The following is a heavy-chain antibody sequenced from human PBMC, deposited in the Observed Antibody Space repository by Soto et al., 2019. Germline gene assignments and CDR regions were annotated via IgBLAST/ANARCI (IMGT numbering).Heavy chain of an antibody. D-gene: IGHD3-10*01. V-gene: IGHV4-31*03. Sequence: QVQLQESGPGLVKPSQTLFLTCTVSGGSISSGGDYWSWIRQHPGKGLEWVGFIYYSGSTYYNPAIKSRVTISLDTSKNQFSLKLSSVTAADTAVYYCARAGGNWFDPWGQGTLVTVSS. CDR2: IYYSGST. CDR1: GGSISSGGDY. CDR3: ARAGGNWFDP. J-gene: IGHJ5*02.